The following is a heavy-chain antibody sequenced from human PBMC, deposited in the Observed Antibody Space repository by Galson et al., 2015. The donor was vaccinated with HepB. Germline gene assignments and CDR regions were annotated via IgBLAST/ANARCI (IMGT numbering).Heavy chain of an antibody. J-gene: IGHJ4*02. CDR1: GFTLAGYG. CDR2: ISGSGEST. Sequence: SLRLSCAASGFTLAGYGMSWVRQAPGKGLEWVSSISGSGESTYYADSVRGRFSISRDSSRNTLYLQMNSLRVEDAAVYYCARERSKGAYYDSSGYSDFHYWGQGTLVTVSS. CDR3: ARERSKGAYYDSSGYSDFHY. V-gene: IGHV3-23*01. D-gene: IGHD3-22*01.